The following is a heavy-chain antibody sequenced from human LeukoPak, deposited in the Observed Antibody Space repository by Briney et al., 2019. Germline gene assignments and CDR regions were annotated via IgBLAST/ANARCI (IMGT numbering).Heavy chain of an antibody. V-gene: IGHV3-23*01. Sequence: GGSLRLSCAASGFTFSSYAMSWVRQAPGKGLEWVSVISNSGGSTFYADSVKGRFTISRDNSKNTLYLQMNSLRAEDTAVYYCAKRASGSGASLYYFDYWGQGTLVTVSS. CDR2: ISNSGGST. D-gene: IGHD3-10*01. J-gene: IGHJ4*02. CDR3: AKRASGSGASLYYFDY. CDR1: GFTFSSYA.